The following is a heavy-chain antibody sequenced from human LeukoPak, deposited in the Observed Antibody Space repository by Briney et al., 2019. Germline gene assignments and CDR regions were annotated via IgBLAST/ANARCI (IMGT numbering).Heavy chain of an antibody. Sequence: GASVKVSCKASGYTFTSYGISWVRQAPGQGLEWMGWISAYNGNTNYAQKHQGRVTMTTDTSTSTAYMELRSLRSDDTAVYYCARDVAAAPYYYYYMDVWGKGTTVTVSS. V-gene: IGHV1-18*01. D-gene: IGHD6-13*01. CDR2: ISAYNGNT. J-gene: IGHJ6*03. CDR3: ARDVAAAPYYYYYMDV. CDR1: GYTFTSYG.